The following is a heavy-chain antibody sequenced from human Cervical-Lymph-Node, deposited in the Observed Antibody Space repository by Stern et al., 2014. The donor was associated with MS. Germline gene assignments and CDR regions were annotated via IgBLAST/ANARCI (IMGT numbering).Heavy chain of an antibody. Sequence: VQLVESGAEVKKPGSSVKVSCKASGGTFSSYAISWVRQAPGQGPEWMGGIIPIFGTANCAQKFQGRVTITADESTSTAYMELSSLRSEDTAVYYCARDRGQWLVPFDYWGQGTLVTVSS. V-gene: IGHV1-69*01. CDR2: IIPIFGTA. CDR1: GGTFSSYA. D-gene: IGHD6-19*01. CDR3: ARDRGQWLVPFDY. J-gene: IGHJ4*02.